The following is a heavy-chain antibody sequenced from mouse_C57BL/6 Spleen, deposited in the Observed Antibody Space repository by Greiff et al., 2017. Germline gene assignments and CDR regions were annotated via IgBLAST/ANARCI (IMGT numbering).Heavy chain of an antibody. J-gene: IGHJ3*01. CDR3: AGGSGAWFAY. CDR1: GYAFSSSW. Sequence: QVQLKQSGPELVKPGASVKISCKASGYAFSSSWMNWVKQRPGKGLEWIGRIYPGDGDTNYNGKFKGKATLTADKSSSTAYMQLSSLTSEDSAVYFCAGGSGAWFAYWGQGTLVTVSA. CDR2: IYPGDGDT. V-gene: IGHV1-82*01.